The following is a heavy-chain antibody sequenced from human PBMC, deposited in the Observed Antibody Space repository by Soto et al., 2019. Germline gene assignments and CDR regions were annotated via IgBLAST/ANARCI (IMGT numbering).Heavy chain of an antibody. V-gene: IGHV4-30-2*01. Sequence: QLQLQESGSGLVKPSQTLSLTCAVSGDSISRGAFSWSWIRQPPGKGLEWIGYIYQSGNTYYHPSLKSLVTISLERSKNQFSLKLSSVTAADTAVYYCARGIKGLQIDFWGQGTLVTVSS. J-gene: IGHJ4*02. CDR3: ARGIKGLQIDF. CDR1: GDSISRGAFS. CDR2: IYQSGNT. D-gene: IGHD4-4*01.